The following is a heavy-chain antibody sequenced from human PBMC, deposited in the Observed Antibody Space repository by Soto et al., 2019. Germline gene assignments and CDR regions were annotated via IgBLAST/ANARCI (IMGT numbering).Heavy chain of an antibody. V-gene: IGHV4-4*07. CDR3: ARGPRGYVYYHGMDV. D-gene: IGHD3-10*01. Sequence: PPETLSLTCTVSGGSISSYFCSWIRQSAGKGLEWIGRIDTSGTTNYNPSLKSRVTMSVDASKNQFSLNLSSVTAADTAVYYCARGPRGYVYYHGMDVWGQGTTVTVSS. J-gene: IGHJ6*02. CDR1: GGSISSYF. CDR2: IDTSGTT.